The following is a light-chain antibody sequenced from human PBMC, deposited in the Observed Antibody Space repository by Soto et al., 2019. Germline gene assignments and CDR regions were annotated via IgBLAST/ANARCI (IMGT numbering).Light chain of an antibody. V-gene: IGLV2-14*01. CDR1: SSDVGGYNY. CDR2: DVS. Sequence: ALTQPASVFGSPGQTITISCTGTSSDVGGYNYVSWYQQHPGKAPKVMIYDVSDRPSGVSNRFSGSKSGNRASLTISGLQAEDEADYYCSSYTTSSTLVFGTGTKVTVL. J-gene: IGLJ1*01. CDR3: SSYTTSSTLV.